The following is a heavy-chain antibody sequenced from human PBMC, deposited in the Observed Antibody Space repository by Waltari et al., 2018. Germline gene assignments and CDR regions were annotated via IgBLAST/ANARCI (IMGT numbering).Heavy chain of an antibody. CDR2: ISGSGDKT. CDR3: ARDGARGGGSCYNY. D-gene: IGHD2-15*01. Sequence: EVHLLESGGGLVQPGGSLRLSCRASGFTFGNYAMGWVRQAPGKGLEWVSAISGSGDKTYYADSVKGRFTISRDNSKNTLFLQMDSLRADDTALYYCARDGARGGGSCYNYWGQGSLVTVSS. CDR1: GFTFGNYA. J-gene: IGHJ4*02. V-gene: IGHV3-23*01.